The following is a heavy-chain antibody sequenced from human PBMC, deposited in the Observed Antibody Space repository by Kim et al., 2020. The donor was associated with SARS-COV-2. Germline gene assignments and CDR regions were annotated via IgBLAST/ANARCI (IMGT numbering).Heavy chain of an antibody. Sequence: SVKVSCKASGGTFSSYTISWVRQAPGQGLEWMGRIIPILGIANYAQKFQGRVTITADKSTSTAYMELSSLRSEDTAVYYCARDGDYVVDYYGMDVWGQGTTVTVSS. CDR2: IIPILGIA. D-gene: IGHD4-17*01. CDR1: GGTFSSYT. V-gene: IGHV1-69*04. CDR3: ARDGDYVVDYYGMDV. J-gene: IGHJ6*02.